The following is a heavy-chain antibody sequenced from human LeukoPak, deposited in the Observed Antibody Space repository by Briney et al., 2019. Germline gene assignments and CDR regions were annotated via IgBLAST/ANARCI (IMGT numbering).Heavy chain of an antibody. CDR2: IIPILGIA. J-gene: IGHJ4*02. CDR1: GGTFSSYA. V-gene: IGHV1-69*04. Sequence: SVKVSCKASGGTFSSYAISWVRQAPGQGLEWMGRIIPILGIANYAQKFQGRVTITADKSTSTAYMGLSSLRSEDTAVYYCARVVYYDSSGYRHFDYWGQGTLVTVSS. D-gene: IGHD3-22*01. CDR3: ARVVYYDSSGYRHFDY.